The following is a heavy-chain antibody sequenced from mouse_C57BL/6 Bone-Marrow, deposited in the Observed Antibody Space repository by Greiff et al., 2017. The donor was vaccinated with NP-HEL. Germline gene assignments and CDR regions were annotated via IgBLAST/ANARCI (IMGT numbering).Heavy chain of an antibody. CDR3: ASYYGSTYFDV. D-gene: IGHD1-1*01. Sequence: VQLQESGAELARPGASVKLSCKASGYTFTSYGISWVKQRTGQGLEWIGEIYPRSGNTYYNEKFKGKATLTADKSSSTAYMELRSLTSEDSAVYFCASYYGSTYFDVWGTGTTVTVSS. CDR1: GYTFTSYG. V-gene: IGHV1-81*01. J-gene: IGHJ1*03. CDR2: IYPRSGNT.